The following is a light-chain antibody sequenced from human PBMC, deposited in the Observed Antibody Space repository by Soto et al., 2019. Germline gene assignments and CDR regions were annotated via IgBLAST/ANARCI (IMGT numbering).Light chain of an antibody. CDR1: QSVSNN. J-gene: IGKJ1*01. CDR2: DAS. V-gene: IGKV3-15*01. CDR3: QQYNNWPPWT. Sequence: IMMTQSPATLSVSPRERATLSCRASQSVSNNLAWYQQKPGQAPRLLIYDASTRATGIPARFSGSGSGTEFTLTISGLQYEDFAVYYCQQYNNWPPWTFGQGTKVDIK.